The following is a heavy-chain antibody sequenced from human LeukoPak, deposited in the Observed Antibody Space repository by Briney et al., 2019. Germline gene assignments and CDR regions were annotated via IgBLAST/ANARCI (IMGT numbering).Heavy chain of an antibody. CDR1: GYSISNAYY. J-gene: IGHJ6*03. CDR2: IYYSGST. CDR3: ARAFYPGYYSYMAV. Sequence: SETLSLTCTVSGYSISNAYYWSWIRQPPGKGLEWIGYIYYSGSTNYNPSLKSRVTISVDTSKNQFSLKLSSVTAADTAVYYCARAFYPGYYSYMAVWGKGTTVTVSS. V-gene: IGHV4-61*01. D-gene: IGHD3-3*02.